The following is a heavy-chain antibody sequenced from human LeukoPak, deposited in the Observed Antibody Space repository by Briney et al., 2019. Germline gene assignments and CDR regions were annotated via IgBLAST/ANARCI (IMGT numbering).Heavy chain of an antibody. CDR1: GFTFSSYA. D-gene: IGHD4-11*01. CDR2: ITYDGSNK. V-gene: IGHV3-30-3*01. CDR3: ARGQHRVTYSDDAFDI. Sequence: PGGSLRLSCAASGFTFSSYAMHWVRQAPGKGLEWVAVITYDGSNKFYADSVRGQVTNSRDNSKNTLYLQMNNLKTEDTAVYYCARGQHRVTYSDDAFDIWGQGTMVTVSS. J-gene: IGHJ3*02.